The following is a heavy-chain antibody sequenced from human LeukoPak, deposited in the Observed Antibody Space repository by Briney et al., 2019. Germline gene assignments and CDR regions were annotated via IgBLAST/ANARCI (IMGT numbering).Heavy chain of an antibody. J-gene: IGHJ6*02. V-gene: IGHV4-39*01. CDR1: GGSISSSSYY. Sequence: SETLSLTCTVSGGSISSSSYYWGWIRQPPGKGLEWIGSIYYSGSTYYNPSLKSRVTISVDTSKNQFSLKLSSVTAADTAVYYCARLGAVVTGYYYGMDVWGQGTTVTVSS. CDR2: IYYSGST. CDR3: ARLGAVVTGYYYGMDV. D-gene: IGHD4-23*01.